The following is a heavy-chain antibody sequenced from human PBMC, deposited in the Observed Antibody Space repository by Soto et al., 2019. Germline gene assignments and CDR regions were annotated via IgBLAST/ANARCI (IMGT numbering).Heavy chain of an antibody. J-gene: IGHJ4*02. Sequence: QVQLVQSGAEVKKPGASVRISCKSSGYTFSAYPIHWVRQAPGQGLEWMGRIHTGSGNTQYSQKNQGIVTITRDKSATTAFMELSSLSSEDTAVYYCARPLYGGDSPYDFWGQGTLVTVSS. CDR1: GYTFSAYP. V-gene: IGHV1-3*04. D-gene: IGHD2-21*02. CDR3: ARPLYGGDSPYDF. CDR2: IHTGSGNT.